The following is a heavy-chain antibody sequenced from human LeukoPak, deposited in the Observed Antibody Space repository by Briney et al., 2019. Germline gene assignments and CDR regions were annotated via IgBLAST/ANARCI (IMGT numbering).Heavy chain of an antibody. CDR2: ISGSGGST. CDR3: AKDTIWNYYYYYMDV. Sequence: GGSLRLSCAASGFTFSSYAMSWVRQAPGKGLEWVSAISGSGGSTYYADSVKGRFTISRDNSKNTLYLQMNSLRAEDTAVYYCAKDTIWNYYYYYMDVWGKGTTVTVSS. CDR1: GFTFSSYA. J-gene: IGHJ6*03. D-gene: IGHD2-2*01. V-gene: IGHV3-23*01.